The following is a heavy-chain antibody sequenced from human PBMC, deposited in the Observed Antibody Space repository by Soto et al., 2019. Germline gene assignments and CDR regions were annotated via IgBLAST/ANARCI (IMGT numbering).Heavy chain of an antibody. CDR1: GFIVSNSY. Sequence: GGSLRLSCAASGFIVSNSYMSWVRQAPGKGLEWVSSISGRGVDTLYADSVKGRFTISRDNSRNTLYLQVNSLRAEDTAVYYCAKDQTDVTLFDYWGQGTLVTVSS. V-gene: IGHV3-23*01. D-gene: IGHD2-21*02. CDR2: ISGRGVDT. J-gene: IGHJ4*02. CDR3: AKDQTDVTLFDY.